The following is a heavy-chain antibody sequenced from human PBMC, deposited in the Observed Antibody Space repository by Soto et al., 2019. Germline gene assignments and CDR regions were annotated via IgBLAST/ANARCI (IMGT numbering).Heavy chain of an antibody. CDR1: GYTFTSYG. J-gene: IGHJ1*01. CDR3: ARDSPYGSGSYYLAEYFQH. Sequence: VASVNVSCKASGYTFTSYGISWVRQAPGQGLEWMGWISAYNGNTNYAQKLQGRVTMTTDTSTSTAYMELRSLRSDDTAVYYCARDSPYGSGSYYLAEYFQHWGQGTLVTVSS. D-gene: IGHD3-10*01. V-gene: IGHV1-18*01. CDR2: ISAYNGNT.